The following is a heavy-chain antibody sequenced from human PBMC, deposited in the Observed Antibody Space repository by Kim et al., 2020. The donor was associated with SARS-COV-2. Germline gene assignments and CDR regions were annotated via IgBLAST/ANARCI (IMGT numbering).Heavy chain of an antibody. J-gene: IGHJ5*01. CDR1: GFTFSTYT. CDR2: ISPDGHEK. V-gene: IGHV3-7*05. Sequence: GGSLRLSCAASGFTFSTYTMSWVRQAPGKGLEWVASISPDGHEKYYADCVKGRFTISRDNSKNLLYLQMNSLRAEDTAVYYCSSRLRDRDCNSTNWF. CDR3: SSRLRDRDCNSTNWF. D-gene: IGHD2-15*01.